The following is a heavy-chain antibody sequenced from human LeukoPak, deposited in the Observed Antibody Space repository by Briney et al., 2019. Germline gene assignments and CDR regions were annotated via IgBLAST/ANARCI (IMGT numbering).Heavy chain of an antibody. CDR2: ISGSDAGT. J-gene: IGHJ4*02. V-gene: IGHV3-23*01. Sequence: GGSLRLSCVASGFTFSTFAMSWVRQTPRKGLEWVSAISGSDAGTYYADSVKGRFTISRDNSRNTLYLQMNNLRAEDTAVYYCAKAPKGSCRGAFCYSFDYWAQGILVAVSS. CDR1: GFTFSTFA. D-gene: IGHD2-15*01. CDR3: AKAPKGSCRGAFCYSFDY.